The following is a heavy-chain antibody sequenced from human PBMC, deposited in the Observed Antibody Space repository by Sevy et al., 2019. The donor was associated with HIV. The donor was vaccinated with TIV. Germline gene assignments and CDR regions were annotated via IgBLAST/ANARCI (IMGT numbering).Heavy chain of an antibody. CDR3: ARATGTEALDAFDI. Sequence: GGSLRLSCAASGFTFSDYSVNWVRQAPGKGLEWVSSISGSSVYIYYADSVKGRFTISRDNAKNSLYLQMISLRADDTAVYYCARATGTEALDAFDIWGQGTLVTVSS. J-gene: IGHJ3*02. CDR2: ISGSSVYI. CDR1: GFTFSDYS. V-gene: IGHV3-21*01. D-gene: IGHD1-1*01.